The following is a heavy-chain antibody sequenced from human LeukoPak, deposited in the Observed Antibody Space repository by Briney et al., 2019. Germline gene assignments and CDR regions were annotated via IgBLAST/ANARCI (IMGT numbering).Heavy chain of an antibody. CDR3: ARDPDITIFGVVIRRAFGY. CDR1: GFTFSDYY. J-gene: IGHJ4*02. V-gene: IGHV3-11*01. Sequence: PGGSLRLSCAASGFTFSDYYMSWIRQAPGKGLEWVSYISSSGSTIYYADSVKGRFTISRDNAKNSLYLQMNSLRAEDTAVYYCARDPDITIFGVVIRRAFGYWGQGTLVTVSS. D-gene: IGHD3-3*01. CDR2: ISSSGSTI.